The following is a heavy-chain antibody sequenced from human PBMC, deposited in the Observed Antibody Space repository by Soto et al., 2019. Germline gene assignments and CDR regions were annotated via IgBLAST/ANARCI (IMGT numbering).Heavy chain of an antibody. V-gene: IGHV1-18*01. D-gene: IGHD6-13*01. J-gene: IGHJ5*02. CDR1: GYTFTSYG. CDR2: ISANNGNT. CDR3: ARTSGYSSTDNSFAP. Sequence: QVQLVQSGAEVKKPGASVKVSCQASGYTFTSYGISWVRQSTGQGLEWMGWISANNGNTNNAQKFQGRVAVTTNTSTSRAYMELMNLRSYDTAVYYCARTSGYSSTDNSFAPWGQGTLVTVSS.